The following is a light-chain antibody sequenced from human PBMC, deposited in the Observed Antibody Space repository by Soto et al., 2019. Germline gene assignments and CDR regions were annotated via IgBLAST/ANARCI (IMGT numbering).Light chain of an antibody. CDR3: QQYNNRPGT. V-gene: IGKV3-15*01. CDR1: QSVSSN. J-gene: IGKJ1*01. CDR2: GAS. Sequence: EIVMTQSPATLSVSPGERATLSCRASQSVSSNLAWYQEKPGQAPRLLIYGASTRATGIPARFSGSGSGTEFTLPISSLQSEDFAVYYCQQYNNRPGTFGQGTKVEIK.